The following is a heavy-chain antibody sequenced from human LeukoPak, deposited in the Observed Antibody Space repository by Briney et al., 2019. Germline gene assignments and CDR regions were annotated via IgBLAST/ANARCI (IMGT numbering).Heavy chain of an antibody. Sequence: GGSLRLTCAASGFTFSSYAMSWVRQAPGKGLEWVSDISGSGGSTYYADSVKGRFTISRDNSKNTLYLQMNSLRAEDTAVYYCAKTTYYDFRSDYPEYYFDYWGQGTLVTVSS. D-gene: IGHD3-3*01. CDR1: GFTFSSYA. V-gene: IGHV3-23*01. CDR3: AKTTYYDFRSDYPEYYFDY. J-gene: IGHJ4*02. CDR2: ISGSGGST.